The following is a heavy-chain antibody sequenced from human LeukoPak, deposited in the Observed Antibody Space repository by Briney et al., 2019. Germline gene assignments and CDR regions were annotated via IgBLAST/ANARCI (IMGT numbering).Heavy chain of an antibody. CDR1: GFTFDDYA. D-gene: IGHD3-9*01. J-gene: IGHJ6*02. V-gene: IGHV3-9*01. Sequence: SGGSLRLSCAASGFTFDDYAMHWVRQAPGKGLEWVSGISWNSGSIGYADSVKGRLTISRDNAKNSLYLQMNSLRAEDTALYYCAKDILTGYPYYYGMDVWGQGTTVTVSS. CDR2: ISWNSGSI. CDR3: AKDILTGYPYYYGMDV.